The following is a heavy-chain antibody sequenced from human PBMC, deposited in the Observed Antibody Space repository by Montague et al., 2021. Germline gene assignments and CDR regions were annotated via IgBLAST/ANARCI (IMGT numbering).Heavy chain of an antibody. J-gene: IGHJ4*02. D-gene: IGHD2-15*01. CDR2: INDWSYI. CDR1: GFTFSSYS. Sequence: SRRLSLSASGFTFSSYSMNWVRQAPGKGLEWVSPINDWSYIYYAESVKGRFTISRDNVKNSLYLQMDSLGAEDTAVYYCAREGYYCSGRTCRYFDYWGLGTQVTVSS. CDR3: AREGYYCSGRTCRYFDY. V-gene: IGHV3-21*01.